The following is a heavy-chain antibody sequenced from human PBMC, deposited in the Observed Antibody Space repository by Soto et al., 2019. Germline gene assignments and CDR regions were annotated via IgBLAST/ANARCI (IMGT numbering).Heavy chain of an antibody. CDR3: ARYTRTSIAARYYWFDP. J-gene: IGHJ5*02. D-gene: IGHD6-6*01. Sequence: GGSLRLPCAASGFTFSSYWMSWVRQAPGKGLEWVANIKQDGSEKYYVDSVKGRFTISRDNAKNSLYLQMNSLRAEDTAVYYCARYTRTSIAARYYWFDPWGQGTLVTVSS. V-gene: IGHV3-7*05. CDR2: IKQDGSEK. CDR1: GFTFSSYW.